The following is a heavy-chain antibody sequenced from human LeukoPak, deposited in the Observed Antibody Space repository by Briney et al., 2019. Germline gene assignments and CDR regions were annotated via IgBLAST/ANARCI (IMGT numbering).Heavy chain of an antibody. CDR2: ISSSSSYI. J-gene: IGHJ4*02. D-gene: IGHD3-16*01. V-gene: IGHV3-21*01. CDR1: GFTFSNYS. Sequence: GGSLRLFCAASGFTFSNYSMNWVRQARGKGLEWVSSISSSSSYIYYADSVRGRFTISRDNAKNSLYLQMNSLRAEDTAVYYCARGLGGVDYWGQGTLVTVSS. CDR3: ARGLGGVDY.